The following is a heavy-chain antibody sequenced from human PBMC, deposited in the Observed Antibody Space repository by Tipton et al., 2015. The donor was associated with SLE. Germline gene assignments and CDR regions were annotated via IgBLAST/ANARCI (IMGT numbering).Heavy chain of an antibody. Sequence: TLSLTCAVYGGSFSDYYWSWIRQPPGKGLEWIGEINHSGSTTYNPSLKSRVTISVDTSKNQFSLRLSSVTAADTAVYYCARDDSSGLGAFDIWGQGTMVTVSS. CDR3: ARDDSSGLGAFDI. J-gene: IGHJ3*02. CDR2: INHSGST. D-gene: IGHD3-22*01. V-gene: IGHV4-34*01. CDR1: GGSFSDYY.